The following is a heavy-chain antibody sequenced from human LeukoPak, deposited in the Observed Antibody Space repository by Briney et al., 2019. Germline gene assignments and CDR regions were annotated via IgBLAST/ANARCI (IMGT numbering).Heavy chain of an antibody. CDR2: IYSGGST. J-gene: IGHJ4*02. Sequence: GGSLRLSCAASGFTVSSNYMSWVRQAPGKGLEWVSVIYSGGSTYYADSAKGRFTISRHNSKNKLYLQMNSLRAEDTAVYYCARGPDYGSGSYLPFDSWGQGTLVTVSS. V-gene: IGHV3-53*04. CDR1: GFTVSSNY. CDR3: ARGPDYGSGSYLPFDS. D-gene: IGHD3-10*01.